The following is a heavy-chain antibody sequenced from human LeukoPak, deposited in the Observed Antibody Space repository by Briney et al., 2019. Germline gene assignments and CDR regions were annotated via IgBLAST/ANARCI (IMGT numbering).Heavy chain of an antibody. J-gene: IGHJ4*02. D-gene: IGHD3-3*01. V-gene: IGHV3-7*01. CDR2: IQQDGSGE. Sequence: GGSLRLSCEASGFPFSTFWMIWVRQPPGKGLEWVAKIQQDGSGEQYVDSVKGRFTIARDNSKNTLYLQMNSLRAEDTAVYYCAREGRDFWSGYYTYFDYWGQGTLVTVSS. CDR3: AREGRDFWSGYYTYFDY. CDR1: GFPFSTFW.